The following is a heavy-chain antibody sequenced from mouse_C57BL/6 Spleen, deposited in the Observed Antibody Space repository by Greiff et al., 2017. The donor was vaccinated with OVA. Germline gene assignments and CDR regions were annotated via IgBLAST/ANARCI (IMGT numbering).Heavy chain of an antibody. Sequence: EVKLQESGPGLVKPSQSLSLTCSVTGYSITSGYYWNWIRQFPGNKLEWMGYISYDGSNNYNPSLKNRISITRDTSKNQFFLKLNSVTTKDTATYYCARGGWDWYFDVWGTGTTVTVSS. D-gene: IGHD1-2*01. V-gene: IGHV3-6*01. CDR2: ISYDGSN. CDR3: ARGGWDWYFDV. J-gene: IGHJ1*03. CDR1: GYSITSGYY.